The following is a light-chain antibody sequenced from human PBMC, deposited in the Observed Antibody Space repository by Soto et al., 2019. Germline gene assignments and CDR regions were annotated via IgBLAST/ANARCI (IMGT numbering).Light chain of an antibody. CDR2: EVT. V-gene: IGLV2-23*02. J-gene: IGLJ2*01. Sequence: QSALTQPASVSGSPGQSITISCTGTSSDVGFYNLISWYQQHPGKAPKFIIFEVTKRPSGVSDRISGSKSGNTASLTISGLQAEDEADYYCFSHTGVFGGGTKVTVL. CDR1: SSDVGFYNL. CDR3: FSHTGV.